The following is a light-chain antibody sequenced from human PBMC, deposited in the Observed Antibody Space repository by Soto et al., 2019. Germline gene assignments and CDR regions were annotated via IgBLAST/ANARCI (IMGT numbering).Light chain of an antibody. J-gene: IGLJ3*02. CDR3: SSYTTSSIWL. V-gene: IGLV2-14*01. CDR1: NSDVGGYNY. CDR2: EVT. Sequence: QSALTQPPSASGSPGQSVTISCTGTNSDVGGYNYVSWYQQSPGKAPKLLIYEVTNRPSGVSNRFSGSKSANTASLTISGLQAEDAAAYYCSSYTTSSIWLFGGGTKLTVL.